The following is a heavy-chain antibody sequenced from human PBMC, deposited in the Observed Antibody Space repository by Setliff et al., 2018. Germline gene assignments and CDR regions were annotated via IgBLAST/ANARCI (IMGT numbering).Heavy chain of an antibody. Sequence: SETLSLTCAVYGGSFSGYYWSWIRQPPGKGLEWIGEINHSGSTNYNPSLKSRVTISVDTSKNQFSLKLSSVTAADTAVYYCARVRVVYYYYGMDVWGQGTTVTVSS. CDR3: ARVRVVYYYYGMDV. CDR2: INHSGST. D-gene: IGHD3-3*01. J-gene: IGHJ6*02. V-gene: IGHV4-34*01. CDR1: GGSFSGYY.